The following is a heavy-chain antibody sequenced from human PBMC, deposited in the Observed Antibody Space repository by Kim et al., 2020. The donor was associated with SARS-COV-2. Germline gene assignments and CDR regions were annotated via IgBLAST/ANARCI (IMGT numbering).Heavy chain of an antibody. Sequence: SRVTISVDTSKNQFSLKLSSVTAADTAVYYCARIDGSGSYYYYYYGMDVWGQGTTVTVSS. D-gene: IGHD3-10*01. J-gene: IGHJ6*02. CDR3: ARIDGSGSYYYYYYGMDV. V-gene: IGHV4-31*02.